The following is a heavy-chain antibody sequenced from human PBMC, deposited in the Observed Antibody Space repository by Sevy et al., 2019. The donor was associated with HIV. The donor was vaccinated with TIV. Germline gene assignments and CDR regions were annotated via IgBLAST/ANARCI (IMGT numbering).Heavy chain of an antibody. CDR2: IYYSGST. CDR3: ARAPMGYYGSGSYLDY. J-gene: IGHJ4*02. D-gene: IGHD3-10*01. Sequence: SETLPLTCTVSGGSISSYYWSWIRQPPGKGLEWIGYIYYSGSTNYNPSLKSRVTISVDTSKNQFSLKLSSVTAADTVVYYCARAPMGYYGSGSYLDYWGQGTLVTVSS. V-gene: IGHV4-59*01. CDR1: GGSISSYY.